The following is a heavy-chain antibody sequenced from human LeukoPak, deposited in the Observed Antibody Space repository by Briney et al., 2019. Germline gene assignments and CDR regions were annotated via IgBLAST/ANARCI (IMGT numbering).Heavy chain of an antibody. J-gene: IGHJ4*02. Sequence: ASVKVSCKASGYTFTGYYMHWVRQAPGQGLEWMGIINPSGGSTSYAQKFQGRVTMTRDTSTGTVYMELSSLRSEDTAVYYCARDNLYQPPIMITFGGVIVIWGQGALVTVSS. CDR2: INPSGGST. CDR3: ARDNLYQPPIMITFGGVIVI. V-gene: IGHV1-46*01. D-gene: IGHD3-16*02. CDR1: GYTFTGYY.